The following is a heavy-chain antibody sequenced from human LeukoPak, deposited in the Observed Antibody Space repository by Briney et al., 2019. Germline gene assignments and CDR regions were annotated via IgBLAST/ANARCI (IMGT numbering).Heavy chain of an antibody. V-gene: IGHV4-59*01. CDR1: GASITSYY. D-gene: IGHD3-22*01. Sequence: SETLSLTCTASGASITSYYWSWIRQPPGKGLEWIAYIYHSGSTNYNPSLKSRVTISVDMSKNQFSLRLSSVTAADTALYYCARLRESGYYATWFDPWGQGTLVTVSS. CDR3: ARLRESGYYATWFDP. J-gene: IGHJ5*02. CDR2: IYHSGST.